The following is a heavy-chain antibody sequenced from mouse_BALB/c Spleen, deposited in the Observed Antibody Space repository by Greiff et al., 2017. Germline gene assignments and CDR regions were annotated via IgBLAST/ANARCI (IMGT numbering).Heavy chain of an antibody. Sequence: EVKLVESGGGLVQPGGSLKLSCAASGFTFSSYTMSWVRQTPEKRLEWVAYISNGGGSTYYPDTVKGRFTISRDNAKNTLYLQMSSLKSEDTAMYYCARDRDYYGSSYGWYFDVWGAGTTVTVSS. CDR3: ARDRDYYGSSYGWYFDV. D-gene: IGHD1-1*01. V-gene: IGHV5-12-2*01. CDR2: ISNGGGST. J-gene: IGHJ1*01. CDR1: GFTFSSYT.